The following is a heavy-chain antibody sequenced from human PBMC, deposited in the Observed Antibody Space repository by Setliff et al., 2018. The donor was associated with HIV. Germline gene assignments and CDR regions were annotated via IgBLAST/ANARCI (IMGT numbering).Heavy chain of an antibody. CDR3: ASVLFNRKGWHWDR. J-gene: IGHJ4*02. CDR1: GFTLRNYN. CDR2: ISIGSGAAI. Sequence: PGGSLRLSCAASGFTLRNYNFNWVRQAPGRGLEWVSSISIGSGAAIYYAESVQGRFTVSRDNSKNSLYLQMNSLRAEDTAVHYCASVLFNRKGWHWDRWGQGTQVTVSS. V-gene: IGHV3-21*04. D-gene: IGHD6-19*01.